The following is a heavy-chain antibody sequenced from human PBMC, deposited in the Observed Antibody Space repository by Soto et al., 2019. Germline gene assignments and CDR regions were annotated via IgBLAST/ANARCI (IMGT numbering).Heavy chain of an antibody. CDR2: IWYDGSNK. J-gene: IGHJ4*02. CDR1: GFTFSSYG. Sequence: QVQLVESGGGVVQPGRSLRLSCAASGFTFSSYGMQWVRQAPGKGLEWVAVIWYDGSNKYYADSVKGRFTISRDNSKNTLYLQMNSLRAEDTAVYYCARDGATVFDYWGQGTLVTVSS. D-gene: IGHD1-26*01. V-gene: IGHV3-33*01. CDR3: ARDGATVFDY.